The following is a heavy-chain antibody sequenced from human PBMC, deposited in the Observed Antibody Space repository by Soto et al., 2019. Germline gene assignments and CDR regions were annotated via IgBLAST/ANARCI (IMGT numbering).Heavy chain of an antibody. CDR1: GYTFTNY. V-gene: IGHV1-2*02. CDR2: MNPNDGDT. CDR3: ARENSSYVD. J-gene: IGHJ4*02. D-gene: IGHD1-26*01. Sequence: QAQLVQSGAEAKRPGTSVKVSCKVSGYTFTNYFHWIRQAPGQGLERMGWMNPNDGDTEYARKFQRRVPLTWHTSITTAYMELSSLTSDDTAVYYSARENSSYVDWGQGTLVTVSS.